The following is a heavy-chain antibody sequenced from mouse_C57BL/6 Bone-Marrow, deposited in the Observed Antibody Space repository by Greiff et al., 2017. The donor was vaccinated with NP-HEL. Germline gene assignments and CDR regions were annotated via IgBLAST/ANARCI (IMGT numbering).Heavy chain of an antibody. J-gene: IGHJ3*01. V-gene: IGHV1-26*01. CDR3: ARDLPPVEFAY. CDR2: INPNNGGT. D-gene: IGHD2-1*01. CDR1: GYTFTDYY. Sequence: EVQLQQSGPELVKPGASVKISCKASGYTFTDYYMNWVKQSHGQSLEWIGDINPNNGGTSYNQKFKGKATLTVDKSSSTAYMELRSLTSEDSAVYYCARDLPPVEFAYWGQGTLVTVSA.